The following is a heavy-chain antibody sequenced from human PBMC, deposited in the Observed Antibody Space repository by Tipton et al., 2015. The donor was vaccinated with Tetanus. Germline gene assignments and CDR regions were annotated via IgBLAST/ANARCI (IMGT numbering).Heavy chain of an antibody. CDR3: AGVTAQRTELYFDH. J-gene: IGHJ1*01. CDR1: GGSISNHY. D-gene: IGHD6-13*01. V-gene: IGHV4-59*11. Sequence: GLVKPSETLSLTCTVSGGSISNHYWSWIRQPPGKGLEWIGYLYDNGRTKYNPSLNSRVTISEDTPKKQLSLKLTSVTAADTAVYFCAGVTAQRTELYFDHWGQGTLVTVSS. CDR2: LYDNGRT.